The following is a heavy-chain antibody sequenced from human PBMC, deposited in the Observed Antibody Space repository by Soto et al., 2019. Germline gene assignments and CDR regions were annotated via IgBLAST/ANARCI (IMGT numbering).Heavy chain of an antibody. CDR1: GFTFSSDG. J-gene: IGHJ6*03. D-gene: IGHD6-6*01. CDR2: IGGSDSET. CDR3: ARRARPDFYYMDV. Sequence: GGSLRLSCAASGFTFSSDGRRWVHQTPGRGLEWVSSIGGSDSETYYVDSVQGRFTISRDNSKNTVYLQMGSLRPEDMAVYYCARRARPDFYYMDVWGKGTTVTVSS. V-gene: IGHV3-23*01.